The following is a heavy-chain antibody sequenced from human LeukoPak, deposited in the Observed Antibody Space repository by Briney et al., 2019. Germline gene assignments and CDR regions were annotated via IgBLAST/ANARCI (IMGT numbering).Heavy chain of an antibody. V-gene: IGHV3-48*03. CDR2: ISSSGSPI. Sequence: GGSLRLSCTASEFSFSSYEINWVRQAPGKGLEWVSYISSSGSPIYYADSVKGRFTISRDNAKNSVYLQLNSLRSEDTAVYYCARGRSIAARPGYFQHWGQGTLVTVSS. J-gene: IGHJ1*01. CDR1: EFSFSSYE. CDR3: ARGRSIAARPGYFQH. D-gene: IGHD6-6*01.